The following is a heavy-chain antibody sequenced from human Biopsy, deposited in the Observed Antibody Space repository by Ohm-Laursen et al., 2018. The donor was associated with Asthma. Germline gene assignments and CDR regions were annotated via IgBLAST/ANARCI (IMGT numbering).Heavy chain of an antibody. CDR1: GFSFDNYF. CDR3: ARARETTNYGDSDFDI. Sequence: ASVKVSCKASGFSFDNYFMHWVRQAPGQGLEWMGIINPSVAGTRYAEKFRGRLIVTRDASTRTAFMDLRSLRSDDTAIYFCARARETTNYGDSDFDIWGQGTLITVSS. V-gene: IGHV1-46*02. D-gene: IGHD2-8*01. CDR2: INPSVAGT. J-gene: IGHJ4*02.